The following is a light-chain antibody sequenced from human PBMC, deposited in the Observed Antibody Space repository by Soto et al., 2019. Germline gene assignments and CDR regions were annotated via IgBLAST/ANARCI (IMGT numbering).Light chain of an antibody. CDR3: AAWDDSLSGDV. CDR1: SSNIGSNY. J-gene: IGLJ1*01. Sequence: QSVLTQPPSASGTPGQRVTISCSGSSSNIGSNYVYWYQQLPGTAPKLLIYRNNQRPSGVPDRFSGSKSDTSASLAISGLRSADDAYYYCAAWDDSLSGDVFGTGTKVTVL. CDR2: RNN. V-gene: IGLV1-47*01.